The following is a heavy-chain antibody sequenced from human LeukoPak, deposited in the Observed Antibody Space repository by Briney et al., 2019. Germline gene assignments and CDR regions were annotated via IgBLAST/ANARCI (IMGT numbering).Heavy chain of an antibody. CDR2: IYTSGST. CDR1: GGSISSYY. J-gene: IGHJ4*02. CDR3: ARGAHDFWSGYYTGSYYFDY. Sequence: SETLSLTCTVSGGSISSYYWSWIRQPAGKGLEWIGRIYTSGSTNYNPSLKSRVTMSVDTSENQFSLKLSSVTAADTAVYYCARGAHDFWSGYYTGSYYFDYWGQGTLVTVSS. D-gene: IGHD3-3*01. V-gene: IGHV4-4*07.